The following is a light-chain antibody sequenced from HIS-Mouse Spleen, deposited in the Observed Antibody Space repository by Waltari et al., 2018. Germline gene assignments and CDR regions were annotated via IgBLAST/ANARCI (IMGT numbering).Light chain of an antibody. CDR2: KAS. J-gene: IGKJ1*01. V-gene: IGKV1-5*03. Sequence: DIQMTQSPSTLSASVGDRVTITCRASQSISSWLAWYQQKPGKAPKLLIYKASSLESGVPSRCSGSGSGTEFTLTISSLQPDDFATYYCQQYNSYSPTWTFGQGTKVEIK. CDR1: QSISSW. CDR3: QQYNSYSPTWT.